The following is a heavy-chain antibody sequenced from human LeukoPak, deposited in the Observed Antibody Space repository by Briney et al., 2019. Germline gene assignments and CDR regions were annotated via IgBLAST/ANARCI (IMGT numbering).Heavy chain of an antibody. D-gene: IGHD3-22*01. CDR3: ARGGPTTYYYDSSGPNDY. V-gene: IGHV1-8*02. CDR2: MNPNSGNT. J-gene: IGHJ4*02. CDR1: GYTFTGYY. Sequence: ASVKVSCKASGYTFTGYYMHWVRQATGQGLEWMGWMNPNSGNTGYAQKFQGRVTMTRNTSISTAYMELSSLRSEDTAVYYCARGGPTTYYYDSSGPNDYWGQGTLVTVSS.